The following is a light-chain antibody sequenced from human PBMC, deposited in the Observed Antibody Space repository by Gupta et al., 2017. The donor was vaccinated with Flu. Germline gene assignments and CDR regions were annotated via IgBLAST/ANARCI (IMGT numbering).Light chain of an antibody. CDR2: RNN. V-gene: IGLV10-54*01. J-gene: IGLJ3*02. CDR3: SAWDSSLSARV. CDR1: SNNVGNQG. Sequence: QAGLTQPPSVSRGLGQTATITCTGNSNNVGNQGAAWLQQHQGHPPKLLSYRNNNRPSRISERFSASRSGSTASLTITGLQPEDEADYYCSAWDSSLSARVFGGGTKLTVL.